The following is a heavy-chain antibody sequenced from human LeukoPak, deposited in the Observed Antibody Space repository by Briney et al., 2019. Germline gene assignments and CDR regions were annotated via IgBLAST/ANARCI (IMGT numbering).Heavy chain of an antibody. CDR3: ARHVGTMVRGVSFVYFYYMDV. CDR2: VYDSGST. CDR1: GGSIRSYY. J-gene: IGHJ6*03. D-gene: IGHD3-10*01. V-gene: IGHV4-59*08. Sequence: SETLSLTCTVSGGSIRSYYWSWIRQPPGKGLEWIGYVYDSGSTNYNPSLTSRVTISVDPSKNQFSLKLSSVTAADTAVSYCARHVGTMVRGVSFVYFYYMDVWGKGTTVTVSS.